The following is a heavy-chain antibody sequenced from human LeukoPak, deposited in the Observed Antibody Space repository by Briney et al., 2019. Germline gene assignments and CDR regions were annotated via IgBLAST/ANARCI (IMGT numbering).Heavy chain of an antibody. CDR1: GFTFSSYG. Sequence: GGSLRLSCAASGFTFSSYGMHWVRQAPGKGLEWVAVISYDGSIRYSADSVKGRFTISRDNSKTTLYLQMNSLRAEDTAVYYCARNVDLDYWGQGTLVTVSS. CDR2: ISYDGSIR. CDR3: ARNVDLDY. V-gene: IGHV3-30*03. D-gene: IGHD1-1*01. J-gene: IGHJ4*02.